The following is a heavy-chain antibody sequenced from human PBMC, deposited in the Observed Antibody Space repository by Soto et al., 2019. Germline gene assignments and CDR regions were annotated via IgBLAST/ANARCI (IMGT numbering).Heavy chain of an antibody. J-gene: IGHJ4*02. CDR2: ISYDGSNK. CDR1: GFTFSSYA. Sequence: PGGSLRLSCAASGFTFSSYAMHWVRQAPGKGLEWVAVISYDGSNKYYADSVKGRFTISRDNSKNTLYLQMNSLRAEDTAVYYCARTGYSSSWYATGLGYWGQGTLVTVSS. D-gene: IGHD6-13*01. V-gene: IGHV3-30-3*01. CDR3: ARTGYSSSWYATGLGY.